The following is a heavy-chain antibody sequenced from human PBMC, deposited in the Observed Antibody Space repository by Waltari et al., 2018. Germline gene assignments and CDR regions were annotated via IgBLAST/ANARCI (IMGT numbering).Heavy chain of an antibody. J-gene: IGHJ4*02. CDR3: ARGGNYGVTDPFDY. CDR2: ISGSGDTT. CDR1: GITFHSYA. V-gene: IGHV3-23*04. Sequence: EVQVVESGGGLVQPGGSLRLSCAASGITFHSYAINWVRQAPGKGLEWVSGISGSGDTTYYADSGKGRFTISRENSKNTLYLQMNSLRAEDTAIYYCARGGNYGVTDPFDYWGQGTLVTVSS. D-gene: IGHD4-17*01.